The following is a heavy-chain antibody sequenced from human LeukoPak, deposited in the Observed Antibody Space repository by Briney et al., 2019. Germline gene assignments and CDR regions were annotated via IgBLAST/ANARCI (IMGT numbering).Heavy chain of an antibody. D-gene: IGHD1-1*01. V-gene: IGHV6-1*01. J-gene: IGHJ4*02. CDR1: GDSVSRHDLT. Sequence: SQTLSLTCAISGDSVSRHDLTWDWVRQSPSRGLEWLGRTFYRSKWYNDYAVSVKSRITVSPDTSKNQFSLHLNSATPEDTAVYYCVRSYDWVFDYWGQRTRVTVSS. CDR3: VRSYDWVFDY. CDR2: TFYRSKWYN.